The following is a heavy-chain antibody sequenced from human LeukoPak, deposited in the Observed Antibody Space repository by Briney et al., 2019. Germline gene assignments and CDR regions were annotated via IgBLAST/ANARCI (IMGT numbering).Heavy chain of an antibody. Sequence: ASVKVSCKASGYTFTSHDINWVRQATGQGLEWMGWMNPNSGNTGYAQKFQGRVTITRNTSISTAYMELSSLRSEDTAVYYCARGGGWYPYYYYYMDVWGKGTTVTVSS. V-gene: IGHV1-8*03. J-gene: IGHJ6*03. CDR2: MNPNSGNT. CDR3: ARGGGWYPYYYYYMDV. D-gene: IGHD6-19*01. CDR1: GYTFTSHD.